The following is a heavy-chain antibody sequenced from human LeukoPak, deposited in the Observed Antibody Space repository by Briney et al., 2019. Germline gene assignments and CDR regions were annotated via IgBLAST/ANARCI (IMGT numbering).Heavy chain of an antibody. D-gene: IGHD2-15*01. CDR1: GGTFSSYA. CDR2: IIPIFGTA. J-gene: IGHJ6*03. CDR3: ARVVAGAWGGRRYYYMDV. Sequence: GASVKVSCKASGGTFSSYAISWVRQAPGQGLEWMGGIIPIFGTANYAQKFQGRVTITTDESTSTAYMELSSLRSEDTAVYYCARVVAGAWGGRRYYYMDVWGQGTTVTVSS. V-gene: IGHV1-69*05.